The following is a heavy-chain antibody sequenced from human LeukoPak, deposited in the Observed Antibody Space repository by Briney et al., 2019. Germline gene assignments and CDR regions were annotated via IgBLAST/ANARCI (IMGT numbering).Heavy chain of an antibody. J-gene: IGHJ5*02. D-gene: IGHD2-15*01. CDR1: GGSISSYY. CDR3: ARVICSGGSCYDSNWFDP. Sequence: SETLSLTCTVSGGSISSYYWSWIRQPAGKGLEWIGRIYTGGSTNYNPSLKSRVTMSVDTSKNQFSLKLSSVTAADTAVYYCARVICSGGSCYDSNWFDPWGQGTLVTVSS. V-gene: IGHV4-4*07. CDR2: IYTGGST.